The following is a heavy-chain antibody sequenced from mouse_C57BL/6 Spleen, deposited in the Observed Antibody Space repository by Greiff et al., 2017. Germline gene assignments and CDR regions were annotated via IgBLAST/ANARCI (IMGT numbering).Heavy chain of an antibody. J-gene: IGHJ2*01. CDR2: IYPGGGYT. CDR1: GYTFTNYW. D-gene: IGHD2-3*01. V-gene: IGHV1-63*01. Sequence: QVQLQQSGAELVRPGTSVKMSCKASGYTFTNYWIGWAKQRPGHGLEWIGDIYPGGGYTNYNEKFKGKATLTADKSSSTAYMQFSSLTSEDSAIYYCANSENGYYVFFDYWGQGTTLTVSS. CDR3: ANSENGYYVFFDY.